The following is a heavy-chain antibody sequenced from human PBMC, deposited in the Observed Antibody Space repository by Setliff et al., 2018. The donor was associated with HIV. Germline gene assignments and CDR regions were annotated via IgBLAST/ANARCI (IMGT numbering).Heavy chain of an antibody. Sequence: GASVKVSCKTSRRTFSGDAINWVRQAPGEGLAWVGGIIHILGTADYAEKFQGRVTITADEPRSTVYLEVSNLRSEDTAVYYCAKAVRGYGSTYYNYYYMDVWGKGTTVTVSS. CDR3: AKAVRGYGSTYYNYYYMDV. D-gene: IGHD3-10*01. J-gene: IGHJ6*03. CDR2: IIHILGTA. CDR1: RRTFSGDA. V-gene: IGHV1-69*13.